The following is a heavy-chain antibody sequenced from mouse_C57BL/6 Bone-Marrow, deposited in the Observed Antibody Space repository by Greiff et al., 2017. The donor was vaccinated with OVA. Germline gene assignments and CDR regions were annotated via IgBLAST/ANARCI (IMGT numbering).Heavy chain of an antibody. V-gene: IGHV1-5*01. CDR3: TREGYYYYDEAWFAY. Sequence: EVQLQESGTVLARPGASVKMSCKTSGYTFTSYWMHWVKQRPGQGLEWIGAIYPGNSDTSYNQKFKGKAKLTAVTSASTAYMELSSLTNEDSAVYYGTREGYYYYDEAWFAYWGQGTLVTVSA. J-gene: IGHJ3*01. CDR2: IYPGNSDT. D-gene: IGHD2-4*01. CDR1: GYTFTSYW.